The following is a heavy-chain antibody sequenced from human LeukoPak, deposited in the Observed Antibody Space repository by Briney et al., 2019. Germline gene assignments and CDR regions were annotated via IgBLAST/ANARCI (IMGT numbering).Heavy chain of an antibody. Sequence: GGSLRLSCAASGFTFSSYARSWVRQAPRKGLEWVSAISGSGGSTYYADSVKGRFTISRDNSKNTLYLQMNSLRAEDTAVYYCAVYSRSFYFDYWGQGTLVTVSS. V-gene: IGHV3-23*01. CDR2: ISGSGGST. J-gene: IGHJ4*02. CDR3: AVYSRSFYFDY. CDR1: GFTFSSYA. D-gene: IGHD6-6*01.